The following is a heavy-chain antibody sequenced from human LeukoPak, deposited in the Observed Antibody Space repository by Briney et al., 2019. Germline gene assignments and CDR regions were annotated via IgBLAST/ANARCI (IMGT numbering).Heavy chain of an antibody. CDR1: GGSLSSGGYY. CDR3: ARDLPGAAGYYYYGLDV. V-gene: IGHV4-31*03. CDR2: IYYSGST. J-gene: IGHJ6*02. Sequence: PSQTLSLTCTVSGGSLSSGGYYWSWIRQHPGKGLEWIGYIYYSGSTYYNPSLKSRVTISVDTSKNQFCLKLSSVTAADTAVYYCARDLPGAAGYYYYGLDVWGQGTMVTVSS. D-gene: IGHD6-13*01.